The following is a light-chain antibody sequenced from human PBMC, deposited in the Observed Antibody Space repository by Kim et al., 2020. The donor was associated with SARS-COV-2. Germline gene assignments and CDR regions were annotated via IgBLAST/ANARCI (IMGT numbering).Light chain of an antibody. J-gene: IGKJ3*01. CDR1: QGVGSY. CDR3: QQHNSYPLFT. CDR2: AAS. Sequence: DIQLTQSPSFLSASVGNRVTITCRASQGVGSYLAWYQQKPGKAPKLLIYAASTLQSGVPSRFSGSGSGTEFTLTISSLQPEDFATYYCQQHNSYPLFTFGPGTKVDIK. V-gene: IGKV1-9*01.